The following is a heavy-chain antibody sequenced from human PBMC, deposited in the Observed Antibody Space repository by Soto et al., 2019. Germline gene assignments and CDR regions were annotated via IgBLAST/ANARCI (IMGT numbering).Heavy chain of an antibody. J-gene: IGHJ3*02. V-gene: IGHV4-34*01. Sequence: PSETLSLTCVVSGGSFSTYDYNWIRQSPWKGLQWLGEINHSGINNYSPYLKSRVTMSLDTSKNHFSLKLTSVTAADTAVYYCARGGSNDWQVAFD. CDR3: ARGGSNDWQVAFD. D-gene: IGHD3-9*01. CDR1: GGSFSTYD. CDR2: INHSGIN.